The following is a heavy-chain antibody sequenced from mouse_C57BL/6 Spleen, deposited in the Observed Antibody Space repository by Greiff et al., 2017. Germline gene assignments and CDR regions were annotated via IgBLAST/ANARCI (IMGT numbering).Heavy chain of an antibody. J-gene: IGHJ1*01. CDR2: IYPGDGDT. V-gene: IGHV1-82*01. CDR1: GYAFSSSW. CDR3: ASPYCYDVGGYFDV. D-gene: IGHD2-12*01. Sequence: VQLPQSGPALVKPGASVKIFCKASGYAFSSSWMNWVKQRPGKGLEWIGRIYPGDGDTNYNGKFKGKATLTANKSSSTAYMQLSSLTSEDSAVYFYASPYCYDVGGYFDVWGQGTTVTVSS.